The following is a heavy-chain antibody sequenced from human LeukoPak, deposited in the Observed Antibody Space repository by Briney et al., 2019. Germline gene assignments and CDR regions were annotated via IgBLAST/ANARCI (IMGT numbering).Heavy chain of an antibody. CDR1: GYTFTSYG. Sequence: ASVKVSCKASGYTFTSYGISWVRQAPGQGLEWMGWISAYNGNTNYAQKLQGRVTMTTDTSTSTAYMELRSLRSDDTAVYYCARDKYYDFWSGDKNWFDPWGQGTLVTVSS. V-gene: IGHV1-18*01. D-gene: IGHD3-3*01. CDR3: ARDKYYDFWSGDKNWFDP. J-gene: IGHJ5*02. CDR2: ISAYNGNT.